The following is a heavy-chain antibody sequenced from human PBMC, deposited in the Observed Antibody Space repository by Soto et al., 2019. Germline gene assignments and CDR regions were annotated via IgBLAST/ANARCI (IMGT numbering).Heavy chain of an antibody. V-gene: IGHV1-46*01. CDR3: AKLWGYYFES. CDR2: INPSGGST. CDR1: GYTFTSYY. J-gene: IGHJ4*02. D-gene: IGHD2-21*01. Sequence: ASVKVSCKASGYTFTSYYMHWVRQAPGQGLEWMGIINPSGGSTSYAQKFQGRFTFSRDNSKNTLYLQMDSLRPEDTAVYYCAKLWGYYFESWGPGTLVTVSS.